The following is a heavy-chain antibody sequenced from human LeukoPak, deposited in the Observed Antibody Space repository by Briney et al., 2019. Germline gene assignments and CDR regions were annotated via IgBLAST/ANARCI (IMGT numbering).Heavy chain of an antibody. CDR1: GFTFSSYS. CDR2: ISSGSYI. D-gene: IGHD3-10*01. CDR3: ARVENMVRGVIISRFNWFDP. Sequence: SGGSLRLSCAASGFTFSSYSMNWVRQAPGKGLEWVSSISSGSYIYYADSVKGRFTISRDNAKNSLYLQVNSLRAEDTAVYYCARVENMVRGVIISRFNWFDPWGQGTLVTVSS. V-gene: IGHV3-21*01. J-gene: IGHJ5*02.